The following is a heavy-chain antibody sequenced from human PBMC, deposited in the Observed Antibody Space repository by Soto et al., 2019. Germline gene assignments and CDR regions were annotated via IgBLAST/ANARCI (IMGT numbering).Heavy chain of an antibody. CDR1: GFTFSSYS. CDR3: ARGSAYSSSLPWFDP. CDR2: ISSSSSYI. V-gene: IGHV3-21*01. D-gene: IGHD6-6*01. Sequence: GGSLRLSCAASGFTFSSYSMNWVRQAPGKGLEWVSSISSSSSYIYYADSVKGRFTISRDNAKNSLYLQMSSLRAEDTAVYYCARGSAYSSSLPWFDPWGQGTLVTVSS. J-gene: IGHJ5*02.